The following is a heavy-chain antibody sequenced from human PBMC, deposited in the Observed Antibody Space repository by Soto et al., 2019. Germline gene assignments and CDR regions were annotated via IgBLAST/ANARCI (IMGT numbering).Heavy chain of an antibody. CDR1: GYSFSFYG. V-gene: IGHV1-2*04. CDR2: INPNSGGT. Sequence: ASVKVSCKASGYSFSFYGINWVRQAPGQGLEWMGWINPNSGGTNYAQKFQGWVTMTRDTSISTAYMELSRLRSDDTAVYYCARDAVVADYYYYGVDVWGQGTTVTVSS. J-gene: IGHJ6*02. CDR3: ARDAVVADYYYYGVDV. D-gene: IGHD2-15*01.